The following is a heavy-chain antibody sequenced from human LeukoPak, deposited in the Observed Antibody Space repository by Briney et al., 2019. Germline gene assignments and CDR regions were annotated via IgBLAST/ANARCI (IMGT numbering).Heavy chain of an antibody. D-gene: IGHD7-27*01. V-gene: IGHV3-48*01. J-gene: IGHJ4*02. CDR2: MGIGTSTI. CDR1: GFTFTTYS. CDR3: VRDKDWGFDS. Sequence: GGSLRLSCAASGFTFTTYSMNWFRQAPGKGLEWVSHMGIGTSTIGYADSVKGRFTISRDNAKNSVHLQMSNLRVDDSAVYYCVRDKDWGFDSWGQGTLVTVSS.